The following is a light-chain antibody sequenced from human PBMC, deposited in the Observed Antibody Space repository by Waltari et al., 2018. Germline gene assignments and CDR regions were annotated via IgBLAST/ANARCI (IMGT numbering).Light chain of an antibody. V-gene: IGLV1-47*01. CDR2: GNN. CDR3: AAWDDSLYWV. CDR1: SSHIRINY. J-gene: IGLJ3*02. Sequence: QSVLTQPPSASGTPGQRVTISCSGSSSHIRINYVSWHQQLPGTAPKLPIYGNNQRPSGVPGRFSGSQSGTSASLAISGLRSEDEADYYCAAWDDSLYWVFGGGTKLTVL.